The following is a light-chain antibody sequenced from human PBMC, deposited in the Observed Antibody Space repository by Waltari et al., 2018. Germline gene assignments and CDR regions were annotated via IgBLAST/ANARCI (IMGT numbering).Light chain of an antibody. CDR2: WAS. J-gene: IGKJ2*01. CDR1: QSVLYSPNNKNY. CDR3: QQYYSTPLYT. V-gene: IGKV4-1*01. Sequence: DIVITKSPDSLAVSLGEWATINCKSSQSVLYSPNNKNYLAWYQQKPGQPPKLLIYWASTRESGVPDRFSGSGSGTDFTLTISSLQAEDVAVYYYQQYYSTPLYTFGQGTKLEIK.